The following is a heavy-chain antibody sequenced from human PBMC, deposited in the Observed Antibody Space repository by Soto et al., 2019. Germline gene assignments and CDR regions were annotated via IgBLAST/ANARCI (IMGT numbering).Heavy chain of an antibody. CDR3: AKSLSTAVNYGLDV. J-gene: IGHJ6*02. CDR2: ISDDGDST. D-gene: IGHD2-2*01. V-gene: IGHV3-23*01. Sequence: VGSLRLSCGASGFTFSDNAMTWVRQAPGKGLEWVSSISDDGDSTYYADSVKGRFAVSRDNSKNTLFLHMNSLGAEDTAVYYCAKSLSTAVNYGLDVWGQGTSVTVSS. CDR1: GFTFSDNA.